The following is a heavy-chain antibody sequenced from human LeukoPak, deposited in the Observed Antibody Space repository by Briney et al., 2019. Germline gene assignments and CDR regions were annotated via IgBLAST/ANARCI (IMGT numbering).Heavy chain of an antibody. J-gene: IGHJ4*02. V-gene: IGHV4-4*07. Sequence: TTSETLSLTCTVSGGSISSYYWSWIRQPAGKGLEWIGRIYTSGSTNYNPSLKSRVTMSVDTSKNQFSLKLSSVTAADTAVYYCARMGGMYYYDSSGCFDYWGQGTLVTVSS. CDR1: GGSISSYY. CDR3: ARMGGMYYYDSSGCFDY. CDR2: IYTSGST. D-gene: IGHD3-22*01.